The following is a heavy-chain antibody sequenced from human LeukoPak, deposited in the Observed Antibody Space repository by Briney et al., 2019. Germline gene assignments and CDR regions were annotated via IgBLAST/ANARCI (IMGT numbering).Heavy chain of an antibody. Sequence: GGSLRLSCAASGFTFTGSAMTWVRQAPGKGLEWVSAISTSGGDTIYTDSVKDRFTISRDNSKNTLYLQMNSLRAEDTAIYYCSKGGSSAPLDYWGQGTLVTVSS. CDR2: ISTSGGDT. J-gene: IGHJ4*02. CDR1: GFTFTGSA. V-gene: IGHV3-23*01. CDR3: SKGGSSAPLDY. D-gene: IGHD1-26*01.